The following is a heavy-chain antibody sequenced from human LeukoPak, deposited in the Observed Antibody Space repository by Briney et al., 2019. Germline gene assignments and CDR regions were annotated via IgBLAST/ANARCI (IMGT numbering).Heavy chain of an antibody. CDR3: AKGRKRAITMIVVAALDAFDI. CDR1: GFTFGDYA. D-gene: IGHD3-22*01. Sequence: PGGSLRLSCAASGFTFGDYAMHWVRQAPGKGLEWVSGISWNSGSIGYADSVKGRFTISRDNAKNSLYLQMNSLRAEDTALYYCAKGRKRAITMIVVAALDAFDIWGKGTMVTVSS. J-gene: IGHJ3*02. V-gene: IGHV3-9*01. CDR2: ISWNSGSI.